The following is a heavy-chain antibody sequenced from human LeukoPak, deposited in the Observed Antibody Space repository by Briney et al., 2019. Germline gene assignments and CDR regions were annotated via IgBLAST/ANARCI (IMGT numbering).Heavy chain of an antibody. J-gene: IGHJ4*02. D-gene: IGHD2-2*02. CDR1: GFSFSSFY. CDR2: MTISGDTI. CDR3: ARDGYCDSPNGYTGRWFDY. Sequence: GGSLRLSCVASGFSFSSFYMNWVRPVPGKGLEWVSYMTISGDTIFYADSVKGQVIIFKDNGKNSLYLEMNSLRPEDTAVYYCARDGYCDSPNGYTGRWFDYWGQGTLVTVSS. V-gene: IGHV3-48*04.